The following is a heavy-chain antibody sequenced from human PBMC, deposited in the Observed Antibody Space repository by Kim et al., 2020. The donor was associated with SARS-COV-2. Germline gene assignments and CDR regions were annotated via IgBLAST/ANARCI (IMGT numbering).Heavy chain of an antibody. CDR1: GYSFTNYW. CDR3: ARHRRDSCGYYSWLDAFDI. Sequence: GESLKISCKGSGYSFTNYWISWVRQMPGKGLEWMGRIDPSDSYTNYSPSFQGHVTISADKSISTAYLQWSSLKASDTAMYYFARHRRDSCGYYSWLDAFDIWGQGTMVTVSS. J-gene: IGHJ3*02. D-gene: IGHD3-22*01. V-gene: IGHV5-10-1*01. CDR2: IDPSDSYT.